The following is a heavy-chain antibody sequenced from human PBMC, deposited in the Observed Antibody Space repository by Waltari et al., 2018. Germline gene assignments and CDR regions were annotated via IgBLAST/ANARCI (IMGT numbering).Heavy chain of an antibody. CDR1: GYTFTSHW. D-gene: IGHD6-19*01. Sequence: QVQLVQSGAEVKKPGASVKVSCKSSGYTFTSHWMHWVRQAPGQGPEWMGVINPKGGDTMYGQQKFQGRLTMTRDTSTSTDYMELSSLRSEDTAIYYCARDNSYTRERSGWWFDPWGPGTLVTVSS. J-gene: IGHJ5*02. CDR3: ARDNSYTRERSGWWFDP. V-gene: IGHV1-46*01. CDR2: INPKGGDT.